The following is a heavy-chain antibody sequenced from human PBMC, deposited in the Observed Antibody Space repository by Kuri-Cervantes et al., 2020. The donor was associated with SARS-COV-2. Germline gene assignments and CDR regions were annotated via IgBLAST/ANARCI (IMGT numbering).Heavy chain of an antibody. CDR3: ARDAVGFSLDY. V-gene: IGHV4-4*07. CDR1: GGSFSGYY. J-gene: IGHJ4*02. D-gene: IGHD1-26*01. CDR2: IYTSGST. Sequence: SETLSLTCAVYGGSFSGYYWSWIRQPAGKGLEWIGRIYTSGSTNYNPSLKSRVTISVDTSKNQFSLKLSSVTAADTAVYYCARDAVGFSLDYWGQGTLVTVSS.